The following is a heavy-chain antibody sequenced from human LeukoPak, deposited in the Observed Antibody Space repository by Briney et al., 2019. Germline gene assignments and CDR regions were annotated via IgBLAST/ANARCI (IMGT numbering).Heavy chain of an antibody. V-gene: IGHV3-7*01. CDR2: IKEDGSGT. CDR1: GFNFNKYW. CDR3: ARDFYDKSGYSHDY. D-gene: IGHD3-22*01. J-gene: IGHJ4*02. Sequence: GGSLRLSCAASGFNFNKYWMSWVRQAPGKGLEWLADIKEDGSGTYYVDSVKGRFTISRDNDKNSLYLQLNSLRAEDTAVYYCARDFYDKSGYSHDYWGQGTLVTVSS.